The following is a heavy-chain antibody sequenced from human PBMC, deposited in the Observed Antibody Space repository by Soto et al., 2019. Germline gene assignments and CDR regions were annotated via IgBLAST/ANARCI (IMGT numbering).Heavy chain of an antibody. D-gene: IGHD2-2*01. Sequence: GGSLRLSCEASGFDFNNYWMHWVRQDPGKGLVWVSRNNGEGSEIKYAEPVKGRFTISRDNAKNTVYLPMNSLRAEHTAVHYCAREPLYGSYCIRTRWYGDYFVYRGQRTLVTVS. CDR2: NNGEGSEI. J-gene: IGHJ4*02. CDR3: AREPLYGSYCIRTRWYGDYFVY. V-gene: IGHV3-74*03. CDR1: GFDFNNYW.